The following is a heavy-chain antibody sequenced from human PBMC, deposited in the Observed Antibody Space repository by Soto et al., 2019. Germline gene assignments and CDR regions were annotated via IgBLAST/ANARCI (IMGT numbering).Heavy chain of an antibody. CDR2: IYYSGSP. Sequence: ETLSLTCTVSGDSISPYYWTWIRQPPGKGLEWIGYIYYSGSPSYNPSLKSRVTVSVDTSKNQFSLRLSSVTAADTAMYYCARGGNTALAYYFCGMDVWGQGTTVTVSS. V-gene: IGHV4-59*01. CDR1: GDSISPYY. J-gene: IGHJ6*02. D-gene: IGHD5-18*01. CDR3: ARGGNTALAYYFCGMDV.